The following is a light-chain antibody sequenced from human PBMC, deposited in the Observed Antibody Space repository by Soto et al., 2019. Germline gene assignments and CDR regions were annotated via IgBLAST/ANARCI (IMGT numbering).Light chain of an antibody. V-gene: IGLV1-47*01. Sequence: QSVLTQPPSASGTPGQRVTISCSGSSSNIGSNYVYWYQQLPGTAPKLLSYRNNQGPAGVPDRFYGSRSGTSASLAISGLRSEDESDYYCAAWDDSLSGWVFGGGTKLTVL. CDR2: RNN. CDR3: AAWDDSLSGWV. J-gene: IGLJ3*02. CDR1: SSNIGSNY.